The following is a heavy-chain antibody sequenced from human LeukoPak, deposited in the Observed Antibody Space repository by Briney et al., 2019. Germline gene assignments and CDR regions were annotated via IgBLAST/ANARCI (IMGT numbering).Heavy chain of an antibody. D-gene: IGHD3-16*01. CDR1: GFTFSSYW. CDR3: ARDPSYDYVWGTSNWFDP. CDR2: IKQDGSEK. J-gene: IGHJ5*02. Sequence: GGSLRLSCAASGFTFSSYWMSWVRQAPGKGLEWVANIKQDGSEKYYVDSVKGRFTISRDNAKNSLYLQMNSLRAEDTSVYYCARDPSYDYVWGTSNWFDPWGQGTLVTVSS. V-gene: IGHV3-7*01.